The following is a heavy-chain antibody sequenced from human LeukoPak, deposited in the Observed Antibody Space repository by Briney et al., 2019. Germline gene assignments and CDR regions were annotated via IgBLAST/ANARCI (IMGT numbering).Heavy chain of an antibody. V-gene: IGHV3-23*01. D-gene: IGHD4-4*01. CDR1: GFTFSSYA. CDR3: ARDGGHPLTSYYRAY. CDR2: IIGSGGNT. J-gene: IGHJ4*02. Sequence: GGSLRLSCAASGFTFSSYAMSWVRQAPGKGLEWVSTIIGSGGNTFYADSVKGRFTISRDNSKNTLSLQLTSLRAEDTGIYFCARDGGHPLTSYYRAYWGQGTLVTVSS.